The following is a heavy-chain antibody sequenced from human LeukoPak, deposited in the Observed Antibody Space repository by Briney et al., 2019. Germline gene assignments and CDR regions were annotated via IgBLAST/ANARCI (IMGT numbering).Heavy chain of an antibody. J-gene: IGHJ4*02. CDR1: GYTFTSYG. D-gene: IGHD3-10*01. CDR3: ARAPGYYYGSGAFDY. Sequence: ASVKVSCKASGYTFTSYGISWVRQAPGQGLEWMGWISAYNGNTNYAQKLQGRVTRTTDTFTSTAYMELRSLRSDDTAVYYCARAPGYYYGSGAFDYWGQGTLVTVSS. V-gene: IGHV1-18*01. CDR2: ISAYNGNT.